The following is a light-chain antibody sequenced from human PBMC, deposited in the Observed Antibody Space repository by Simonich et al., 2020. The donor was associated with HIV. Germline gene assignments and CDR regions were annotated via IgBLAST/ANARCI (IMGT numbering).Light chain of an antibody. CDR2: WAS. V-gene: IGKV4-1*01. CDR3: QQYYSTPFT. Sequence: DIVMTPSPDSLAVSLGVRATINCKSGQSVLYSSNNKNYLAWYQQKSGQPPKLPIYWASTRESGVPDRFSGSGSGTYFTLTISSLQAEDVAVYYCQQYYSTPFTFGQGTRLEMK. J-gene: IGKJ5*01. CDR1: QSVLYSSNNKNY.